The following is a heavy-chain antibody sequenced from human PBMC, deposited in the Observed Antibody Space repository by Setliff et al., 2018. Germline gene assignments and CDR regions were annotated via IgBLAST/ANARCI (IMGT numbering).Heavy chain of an antibody. CDR1: GYSFTSYW. D-gene: IGHD6-19*01. J-gene: IGHJ3*02. CDR2: IYPGDSDT. Sequence: PGESLKISCKGSGYSFTSYWIGWVRQMPGKGLEWMGIIYPGDSDTRYSPSFQGRVTISADKSISTAYLQWSSLKASDTAMYYCARQAVAGNDAFDIWGQGTMVTVSS. CDR3: ARQAVAGNDAFDI. V-gene: IGHV5-51*01.